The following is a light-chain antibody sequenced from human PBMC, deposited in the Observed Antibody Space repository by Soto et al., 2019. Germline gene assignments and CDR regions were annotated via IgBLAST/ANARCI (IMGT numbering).Light chain of an antibody. CDR2: AAS. CDR3: QQSHSIPWT. CDR1: QSISSN. Sequence: DIQMTQSPSSLSASVGDRVTITCRASQSISSNLNWYQQKPGKAPKLLIYAASNLQSGVPSTSSGSGSGTDFTLTISSLQPEDFATYYCQQSHSIPWTFGQGTKVDIK. V-gene: IGKV1-39*01. J-gene: IGKJ1*01.